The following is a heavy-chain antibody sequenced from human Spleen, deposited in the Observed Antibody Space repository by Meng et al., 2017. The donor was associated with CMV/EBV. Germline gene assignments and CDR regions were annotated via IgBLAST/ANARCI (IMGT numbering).Heavy chain of an antibody. J-gene: IGHJ4*02. CDR2: INSDGSST. D-gene: IGHD2-2*01. Sequence: GGSLRLSCAASGFTFSSYWMHWVRQAPGKGLVWVSRINSDGSSTRYADSVKGRFTISRDNAKNSLYLQMNSLRAEDTAVYYCARDVPLLDIVVVPAATANFDYWGQGTLVTVSS. CDR3: ARDVPLLDIVVVPAATANFDY. CDR1: GFTFSSYW. V-gene: IGHV3-74*01.